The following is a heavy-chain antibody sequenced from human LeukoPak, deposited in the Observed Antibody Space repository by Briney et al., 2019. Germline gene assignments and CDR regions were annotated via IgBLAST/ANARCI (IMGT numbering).Heavy chain of an antibody. J-gene: IGHJ5*02. CDR3: ARDLRYYYDSSGYSWFDP. Sequence: SQTLSLTCTVSGGSISSGSYYWSWIRQPAGKGPEWIGRIYTSGDTNYNPSLKSRVTISIDTSKNQFSLKLSSVTAADTAVYYCARDLRYYYDSSGYSWFDPWGQGTLVTVSS. CDR2: IYTSGDT. V-gene: IGHV4-61*02. CDR1: GGSISSGSYY. D-gene: IGHD3-22*01.